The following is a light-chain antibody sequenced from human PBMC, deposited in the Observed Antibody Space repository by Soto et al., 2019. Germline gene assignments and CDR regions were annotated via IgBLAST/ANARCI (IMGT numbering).Light chain of an antibody. CDR3: QQYGSLPPT. Sequence: EIVLTQSPGTLSLSPGERATLSCRASQSVSGSYLAWYQQKPGQAPRLLIYDASSRATGIPDRFSGSGSGTHFALTISRLEPEDFGVYYCQQYGSLPPTFGQGTKVEIK. CDR1: QSVSGSY. J-gene: IGKJ1*01. CDR2: DAS. V-gene: IGKV3-20*01.